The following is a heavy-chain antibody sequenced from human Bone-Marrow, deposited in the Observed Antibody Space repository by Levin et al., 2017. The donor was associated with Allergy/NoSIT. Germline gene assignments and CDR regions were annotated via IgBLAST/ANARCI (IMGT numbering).Heavy chain of an antibody. J-gene: IGHJ4*02. V-gene: IGHV1-2*02. D-gene: IGHD5-24*01. CDR2: INPKSGGT. CDR3: AKDHRWGTTPTIKSNFDY. Sequence: GASVKVSCKTSGYSFSDYFVHWVRQAPGQGLEWMGWINPKSGGTKFAQKFQGRVTMTRDTSINTVYMELTRLRSDDTAVYYCAKDHRWGTTPTIKSNFDYWGQGTLVTVSS. CDR1: GYSFSDYF.